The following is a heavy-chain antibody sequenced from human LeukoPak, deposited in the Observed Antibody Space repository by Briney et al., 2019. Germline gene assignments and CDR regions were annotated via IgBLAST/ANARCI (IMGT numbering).Heavy chain of an antibody. CDR3: ARVVSAAGTIGY. D-gene: IGHD6-13*01. CDR2: IIPIFGTA. CDR1: GGTFSSYA. J-gene: IGHJ4*02. Sequence: SVKVSCKASGGTFSSYAISWVRQAPGQGLEWMGGIIPIFGTANYAQKFQGRVTTTADESTSTAYMELSSLRSDDTAVYYCARVVSAAGTIGYWGQGTLVTVSS. V-gene: IGHV1-69*01.